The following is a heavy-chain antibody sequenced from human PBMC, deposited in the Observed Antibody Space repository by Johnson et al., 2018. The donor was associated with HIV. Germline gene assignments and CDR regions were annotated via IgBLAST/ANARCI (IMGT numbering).Heavy chain of an antibody. J-gene: IGHJ3*02. Sequence: VQLVESGGGLVKPGGSLRLSCAASGFTFSDYYMSWIRQAPGKGLEWVSAISGSGGSTYYADSVKGRFTISRDNSKNTLYLQMNSLRAEDTAVYYCARRDDIRNGAFDIWGQGTMVTVSS. CDR3: ARRDDIRNGAFDI. CDR2: ISGSGGST. CDR1: GFTFSDYY. D-gene: IGHD3-22*01. V-gene: IGHV3-66*04.